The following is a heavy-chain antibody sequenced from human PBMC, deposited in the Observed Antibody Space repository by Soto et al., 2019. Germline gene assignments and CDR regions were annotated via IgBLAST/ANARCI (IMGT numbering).Heavy chain of an antibody. CDR2: ITGSGSSI. CDR3: AKDDVSGDGLWLVSA. V-gene: IGHV3-23*01. Sequence: DVQLLESGGGLVQPGGSLKLSCVASGFSFNKYAMIWVRQAPGKGQEWVSGITGSGSSIQYTASVKGRFTISRDNSKNTVYLQMDFLRAEDTAMYYCAKDDVSGDGLWLVSAWGQGTPVTVSS. CDR1: GFSFNKYA. D-gene: IGHD2-21*02. J-gene: IGHJ5*02.